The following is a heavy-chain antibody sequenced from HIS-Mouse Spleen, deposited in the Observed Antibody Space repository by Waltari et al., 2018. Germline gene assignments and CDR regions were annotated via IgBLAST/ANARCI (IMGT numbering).Heavy chain of an antibody. D-gene: IGHD1-26*01. CDR3: ARGALRGSYYWGEYFQH. V-gene: IGHV4-34*01. J-gene: IGHJ1*01. CDR1: GGSFSGYY. Sequence: QVQLQQWVAGLLKPSETLSLTCAVYGGSFSGYYWSWIRQPPGKGLEWIGEINHSGSTNYNPSLKSRVTISVDTSKNQFSLKMSSVTAADTAVYYCARGALRGSYYWGEYFQHWGQGTLVTVSS. CDR2: INHSGST.